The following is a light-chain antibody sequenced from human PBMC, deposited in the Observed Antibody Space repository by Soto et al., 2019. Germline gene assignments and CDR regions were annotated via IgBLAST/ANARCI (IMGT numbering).Light chain of an antibody. J-gene: IGKJ5*01. Sequence: EIVTTQSPATLSVSQGEGVTLSCRASQSVSSNLAWYQQKPGQAPRILIYGASTRDTGIPARFSGSGSGTEFTLTISSLQSEDFKVYYCQQYNVWPITFGQGTRLEIK. V-gene: IGKV3-15*01. CDR1: QSVSSN. CDR2: GAS. CDR3: QQYNVWPIT.